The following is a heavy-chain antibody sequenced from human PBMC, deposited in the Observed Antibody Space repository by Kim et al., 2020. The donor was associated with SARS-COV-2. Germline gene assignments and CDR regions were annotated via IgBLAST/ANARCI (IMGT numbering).Heavy chain of an antibody. CDR1: GGSISTYH. CDR2: FYANGNT. V-gene: IGHV4-4*07. CDR3: ARDSPQAKRGGLDP. Sequence: SETLSLTCSVSGGSISTYHWSWIRQPAGKGLEWIGRFYANGNTNYNPSLKSRVTISVDTSKNQFSLNLSSVTAADTAVYYCARDSPQAKRGGLDPWPRESWSPSPQ. J-gene: IGHJ5*02. D-gene: IGHD3-16*01.